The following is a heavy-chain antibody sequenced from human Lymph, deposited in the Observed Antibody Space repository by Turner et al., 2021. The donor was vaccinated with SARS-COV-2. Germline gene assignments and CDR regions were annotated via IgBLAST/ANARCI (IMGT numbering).Heavy chain of an antibody. CDR1: GYTFTGYY. CDR3: ARGGLYYYDSSAYYGDAFDF. D-gene: IGHD3-22*01. CDR2: INPDSGGT. V-gene: IGHV1-2*02. Sequence: QVQLVQSGAEVKEPGASVKVSCKASGYTFTGYYMHWVRQAPGQGLEWMGWINPDSGGTNYAQNFQDRVTMTRDTSISTAYMDLSRLRSDDTAVYYCARGGLYYYDSSAYYGDAFDFWGQGTMVTVSS. J-gene: IGHJ3*01.